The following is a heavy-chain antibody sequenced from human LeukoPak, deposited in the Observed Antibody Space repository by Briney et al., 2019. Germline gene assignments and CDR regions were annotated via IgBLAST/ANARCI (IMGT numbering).Heavy chain of an antibody. CDR2: MYYSGST. Sequence: PSETLSLTCTVSGGSISSYYWSWIRQPPGKGLEWIGYMYYSGSTNYNPSLKSRVTMSLDTSKNHFSLKLTSVTAADTAVYHCARETSSGSLDYWGQGTLVTVSS. CDR3: ARETSSGSLDY. J-gene: IGHJ4*02. V-gene: IGHV4-59*01. D-gene: IGHD3-10*01. CDR1: GGSISSYY.